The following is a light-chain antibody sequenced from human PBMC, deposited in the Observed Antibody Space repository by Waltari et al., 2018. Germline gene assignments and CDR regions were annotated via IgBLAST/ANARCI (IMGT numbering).Light chain of an antibody. CDR3: QQYDSSPMWT. Sequence: EVVLTQSPGTLSLSPGERATLSCRASQSVSSRYLAWSQQKPGQAPRPLVYGASSRATGIPDRFSGSGSGTDFTLTISRLEPEDFAVYYCQQYDSSPMWTFGQGTKVEIK. V-gene: IGKV3-20*01. J-gene: IGKJ1*01. CDR1: QSVSSRY. CDR2: GAS.